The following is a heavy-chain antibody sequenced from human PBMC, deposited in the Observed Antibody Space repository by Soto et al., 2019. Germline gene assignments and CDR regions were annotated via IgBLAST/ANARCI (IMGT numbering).Heavy chain of an antibody. Sequence: SVKLSCKASGYSFTSYYMHWVRQAPKQGLEWMGRIIPILGIANYAQKFQGRVTITADKSTSTAYMELSSLRSEDTAVYYCARPEYCSSTSCYAYAFDIWGQGTMVTVSS. D-gene: IGHD2-2*01. J-gene: IGHJ3*02. CDR1: GYSFTSYY. V-gene: IGHV1-69*02. CDR2: IIPILGIA. CDR3: ARPEYCSSTSCYAYAFDI.